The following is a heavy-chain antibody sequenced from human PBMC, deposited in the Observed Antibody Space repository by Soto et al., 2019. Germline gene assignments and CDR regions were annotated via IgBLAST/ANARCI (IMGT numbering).Heavy chain of an antibody. J-gene: IGHJ4*02. V-gene: IGHV4-59*01. CDR2: IYYSGST. CDR3: ARDRSGGYFDY. CDR1: GGSISSYY. Sequence: SETLSLTCTVSGGSISSYYWSWIRQPPGKGLEWIGYIYYSGSTTYNPSLKSRVTISVDTSKNQFPLKLSSVTAADTAVYYCARDRSGGYFDYWGQGTLVTVSS.